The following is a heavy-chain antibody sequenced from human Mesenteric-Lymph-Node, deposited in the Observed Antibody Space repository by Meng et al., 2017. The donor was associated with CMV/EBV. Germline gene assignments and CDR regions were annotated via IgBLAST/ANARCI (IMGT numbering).Heavy chain of an antibody. Sequence: GESLKISCAASGFTFSSYSMNWVRQAPGKGLEWVSSISSSSSYIYYADSLKGRFTISRDDSRNTLYLQMNNLRGEDTALYYCAKAIDFDSWGQGTLVTVSS. V-gene: IGHV3-21*04. CDR3: AKAIDFDS. J-gene: IGHJ4*02. CDR2: ISSSSSYI. CDR1: GFTFSSYS.